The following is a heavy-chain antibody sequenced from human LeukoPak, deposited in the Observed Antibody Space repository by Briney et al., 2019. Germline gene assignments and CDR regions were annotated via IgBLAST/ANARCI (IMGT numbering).Heavy chain of an antibody. V-gene: IGHV3-48*03. CDR1: GFTFSSYE. J-gene: IGHJ4*02. CDR3: ARPYSAYAFDY. Sequence: GGSLRLSCAASGFTFSSYEMNWVRQAPGKGLEWLSYISSSGNSIFYADSVKGRFTISRDNAKNSLYLQMNSLSAEDTAVYYCARPYSAYAFDYWGQGTLVTVSS. CDR2: ISSSGNSI. D-gene: IGHD5-12*01.